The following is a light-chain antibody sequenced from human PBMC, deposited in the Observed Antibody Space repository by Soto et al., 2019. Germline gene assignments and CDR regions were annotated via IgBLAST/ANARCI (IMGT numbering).Light chain of an antibody. J-gene: IGKJ2*01. Sequence: DIQMTQSPSSLSASVGDRVTITCRASQAINNYLAWYQQKPGQCPKLLIYATSTLQSGVPSRFSGSASGTNFTLTISSLQPEDVATYYCQKYDSVLLIFGGGTKLEV. V-gene: IGKV1-27*01. CDR3: QKYDSVLLI. CDR2: ATS. CDR1: QAINNY.